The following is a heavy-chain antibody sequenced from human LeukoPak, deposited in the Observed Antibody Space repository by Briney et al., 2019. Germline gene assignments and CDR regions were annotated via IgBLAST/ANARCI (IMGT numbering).Heavy chain of an antibody. V-gene: IGHV3-7*01. D-gene: IGHD5-12*01. CDR3: APPPIAATGN. J-gene: IGHJ4*02. Sequence: GGSLRLSCTASGFIFNDFWMSWVRQAPGEGLEWVANIRQGGSAKNYVDSVKGRFTISRDNAKKSLYLLMNGLTAEDTAVYYCAPPPIAATGNWGQGTLVTVSS. CDR2: IRQGGSAK. CDR1: GFIFNDFW.